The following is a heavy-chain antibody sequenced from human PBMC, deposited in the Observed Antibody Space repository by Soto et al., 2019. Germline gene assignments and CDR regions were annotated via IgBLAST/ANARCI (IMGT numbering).Heavy chain of an antibody. CDR2: ISGGGDAT. J-gene: IGHJ2*01. CDR3: ARKVSGSTGRPDLWYFDL. Sequence: EVQLLDSGGGLVQPGGSLRLSCAASGFTFSDYALTWVRQAPGKGLEWVSAISGGGDATFYADSVKGRFTISRDNSKTTLYLQINTLRAEDTAVYYCARKVSGSTGRPDLWYFDLWGRGTLVTVSS. CDR1: GFTFSDYA. V-gene: IGHV3-23*01. D-gene: IGHD3-10*01.